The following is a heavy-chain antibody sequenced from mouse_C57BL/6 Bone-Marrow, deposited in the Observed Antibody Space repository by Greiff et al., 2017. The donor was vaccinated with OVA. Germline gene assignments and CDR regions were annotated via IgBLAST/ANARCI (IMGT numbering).Heavy chain of an antibody. CDR2: IYPSDSET. Sequence: QVQLQQPGAELVRPGSSVKLSCKASGYTFTSYWMDWVQQTPGQGLEWIGNIYPSDSETHYNHKFKDKATLTVDKSSSTAYVQLSSLTSEDSAVCYCATDYWGQGTTLTVSS. CDR1: GYTFTSYW. CDR3: ATDY. J-gene: IGHJ2*01. V-gene: IGHV1-61*01.